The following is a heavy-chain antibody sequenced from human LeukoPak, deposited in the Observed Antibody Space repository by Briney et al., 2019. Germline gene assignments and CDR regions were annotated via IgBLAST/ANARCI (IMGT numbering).Heavy chain of an antibody. CDR3: ARHGERGYSYGHDY. V-gene: IGHV4-39*01. D-gene: IGHD5-18*01. CDR1: GVSISSRCNY. J-gene: IGHJ4*02. CDR2: LYYRGST. Sequence: PSETLSLTCTVSGVSISSRCNYWGGLRPPPGKGLEWIVSLYYRGSTYYNLSLKSRVTISVDTSKTQLSLKLSSVTAADTAVYYCARHGERGYSYGHDYWGQGTLVTVSS.